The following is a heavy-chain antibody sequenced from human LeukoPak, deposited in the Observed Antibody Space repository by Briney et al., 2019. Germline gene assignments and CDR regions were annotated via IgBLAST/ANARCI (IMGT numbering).Heavy chain of an antibody. D-gene: IGHD2-2*02. V-gene: IGHV3-30*02. J-gene: IGHJ4*02. CDR2: IQYDGSFK. Sequence: GGSLRLSCATSGFTFSFYGMHWVRQAPGTGLEWVAFIQYDGSFKFYAGSVQGRFSISRDNSKNTLFLQMNILRADATAVYYCAKASDQLLYAKFDFWGRGTLVTVSS. CDR3: AKASDQLLYAKFDF. CDR1: GFTFSFYG.